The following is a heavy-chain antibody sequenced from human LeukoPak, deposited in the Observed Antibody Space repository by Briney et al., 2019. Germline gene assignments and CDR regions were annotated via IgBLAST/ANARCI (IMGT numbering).Heavy chain of an antibody. CDR1: GVNFDDCA. CDR3: ARDHDFWSGPFDY. V-gene: IGHV3-9*01. Sequence: QSGGSLRLSCAASGVNFDDCAMHWVRQSPGTGLEWVAGPNWDSRSMAYADSVRGRFTISRDNAKNSLYLQMNSLRPEDTALYYCARDHDFWSGPFDYWGQGTLVTVSS. D-gene: IGHD3-3*01. J-gene: IGHJ4*02. CDR2: PNWDSRSM.